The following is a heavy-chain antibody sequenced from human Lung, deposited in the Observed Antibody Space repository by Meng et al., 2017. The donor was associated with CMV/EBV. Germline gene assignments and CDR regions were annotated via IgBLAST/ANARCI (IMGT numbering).Heavy chain of an antibody. J-gene: IGHJ4*02. Sequence: VSGVTVSSYAMHWVRQAPGEGLEWVAVISYDRSDKYYADSVKGRFAISRDNSKNTLYLQMNSLRAEDTAIYYCARDLASGFGELLGYWGQGTLVTVSS. CDR2: ISYDRSDK. V-gene: IGHV3-30*09. D-gene: IGHD3-10*01. CDR3: ARDLASGFGELLGY. CDR1: GVTVSSYA.